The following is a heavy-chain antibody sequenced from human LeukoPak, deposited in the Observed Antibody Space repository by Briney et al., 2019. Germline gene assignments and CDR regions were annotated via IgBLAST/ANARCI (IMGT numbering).Heavy chain of an antibody. CDR1: GGSISSYY. D-gene: IGHD3-22*01. CDR2: IYYSRST. Sequence: SETLSLTCTVSGGSISSYYWSWIRQPPGKGLEWIGYIYYSRSTNYNPSLKSRVTISVDTSKNQFSLKLSSVTAADTAVYYCAREPYYYDSSGYSQDWGQGTLVTVSS. CDR3: AREPYYYDSSGYSQD. V-gene: IGHV4-59*01. J-gene: IGHJ4*02.